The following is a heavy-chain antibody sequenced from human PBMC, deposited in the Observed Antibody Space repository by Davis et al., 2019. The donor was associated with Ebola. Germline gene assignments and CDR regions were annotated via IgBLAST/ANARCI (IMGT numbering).Heavy chain of an antibody. CDR1: GFTFSDYY. Sequence: PGGSLRLSCAASGFTFSDYYMSWIRQAPGKGLEWVSYISGGGRTIYYADSVKGRFTMSRDNAKNTLYLQMNSLRAEDTAVYYCARVGVGAKIDYWGQGTLVTVSS. CDR3: ARVGVGAKIDY. J-gene: IGHJ4*02. V-gene: IGHV3-11*04. CDR2: ISGGGRTI. D-gene: IGHD1-26*01.